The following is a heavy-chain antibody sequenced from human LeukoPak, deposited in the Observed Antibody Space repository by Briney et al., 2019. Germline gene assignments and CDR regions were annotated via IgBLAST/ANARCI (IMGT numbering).Heavy chain of an antibody. Sequence: SETLSLTCTVSGGSISSYYWSRIRQPPGKGLEWIGYIYYSGSTNYNPSLKSRVTISVDTSKNQFSLKLSSVTAADTAVYYCARGYGDYVDYWGQGTLVTVSS. CDR3: ARGYGDYVDY. D-gene: IGHD4-17*01. CDR2: IYYSGST. CDR1: GGSISSYY. V-gene: IGHV4-59*01. J-gene: IGHJ4*02.